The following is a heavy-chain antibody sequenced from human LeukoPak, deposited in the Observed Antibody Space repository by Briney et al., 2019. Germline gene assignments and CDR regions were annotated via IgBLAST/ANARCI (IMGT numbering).Heavy chain of an antibody. D-gene: IGHD6-19*01. Sequence: PSETLSLTCAVYGGSFSGYYWSWIRQPPGKGLEWIGEINHSGSTNYNPSLKSRVTISVDTSKNQFSLKLSSVTAADTAVYYCARGRGAVAGKSVYFDYWGQEPWSPSPQ. CDR1: GGSFSGYY. CDR2: INHSGST. CDR3: ARGRGAVAGKSVYFDY. J-gene: IGHJ4*01. V-gene: IGHV4-34*01.